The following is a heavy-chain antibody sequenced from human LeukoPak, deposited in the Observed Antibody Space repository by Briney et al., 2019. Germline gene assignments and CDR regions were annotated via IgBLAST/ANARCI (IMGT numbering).Heavy chain of an antibody. Sequence: SETLSLTRTVSRASISSYYWSCSRQPPGKGVEWSWYIYHTGSTNSNPSLKSRVTISVDTSKNQFSLRLSSVTAADTAMYYCASYYDSKSEPYSWFDPWGQGTLLTVSS. CDR3: ASYYDSKSEPYSWFDP. CDR2: IYHTGST. V-gene: IGHV4-59*01. J-gene: IGHJ5*02. D-gene: IGHD3-3*01. CDR1: RASISSYY.